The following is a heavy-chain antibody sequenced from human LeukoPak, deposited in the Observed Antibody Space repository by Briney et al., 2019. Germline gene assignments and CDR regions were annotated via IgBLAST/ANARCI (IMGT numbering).Heavy chain of an antibody. Sequence: GGSLRLSCAASGFTVSSDYMSWVRQAPGKGLEWVSVIYIGGSTYYADSVKGRFTISRDTSKNTLYLQLSSLRAEDTAFYSCARGEALDYWGQGTLVTVSS. CDR1: GFTVSSDY. CDR3: ARGEALDY. CDR2: IYIGGST. J-gene: IGHJ4*02. V-gene: IGHV3-66*01.